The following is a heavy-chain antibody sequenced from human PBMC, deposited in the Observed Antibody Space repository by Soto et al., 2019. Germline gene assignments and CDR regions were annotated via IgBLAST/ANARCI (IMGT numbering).Heavy chain of an antibody. V-gene: IGHV4-61*01. Sequence: QVQLQESGPGLVKPSETLSLTCTVSAGSVSSGSYFWSWIRQPPGKGLEWIGYVFNSGNSNYNPSLKSRVTISVDTSKNQFSLKRSSVTAADTAVYSCARDQHFGYYDGMDVWGQGTTVTVSS. CDR2: VFNSGNS. CDR1: AGSVSSGSYF. CDR3: ARDQHFGYYDGMDV. D-gene: IGHD3-10*01. J-gene: IGHJ6*02.